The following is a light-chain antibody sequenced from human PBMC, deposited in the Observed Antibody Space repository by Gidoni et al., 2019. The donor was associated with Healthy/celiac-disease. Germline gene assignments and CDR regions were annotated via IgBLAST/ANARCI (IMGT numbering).Light chain of an antibody. Sequence: QSSLTQPASVSGSPGQSSTISCTGTSSDVGGYNYVSWYQQHPGKAPKLMIYDVSNRPSGVSNRFSGSKSGNTASLTICGLQAEDEADYYCSAYTSSSTEVFGTGTKVTVL. CDR3: SAYTSSSTEV. J-gene: IGLJ1*01. V-gene: IGLV2-14*01. CDR1: SSDVGGYNY. CDR2: DVS.